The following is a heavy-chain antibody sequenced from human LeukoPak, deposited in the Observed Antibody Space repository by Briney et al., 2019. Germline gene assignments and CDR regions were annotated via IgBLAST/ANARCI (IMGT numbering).Heavy chain of an antibody. Sequence: PSETLSLTCAVPGYSISSGYYWGWIRQPPGKGLEWIGSIYHSGSTYYNPSLKSRVTISVDTSKSQFSLKLSSVTAADTAVYYCARHSPYSSSWYGSDYWGQGTLVTVSS. CDR3: ARHSPYSSSWYGSDY. J-gene: IGHJ4*02. CDR2: IYHSGST. D-gene: IGHD6-13*01. V-gene: IGHV4-38-2*01. CDR1: GYSISSGYY.